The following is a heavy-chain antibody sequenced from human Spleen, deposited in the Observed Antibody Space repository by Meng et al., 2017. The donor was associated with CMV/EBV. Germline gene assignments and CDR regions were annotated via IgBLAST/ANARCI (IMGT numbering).Heavy chain of an antibody. Sequence: GGSLRLSCEASGFTFSRFSLHWVRQAPGKGLEWVAVISYDGKDTHYADSVKGQFTISRDNSKNTLYLQMNSLRAEDTAVYYCARDLGYCSSTSCDYWGQGTLVTVSS. CDR2: ISYDGKDT. V-gene: IGHV3-30*14. CDR3: ARDLGYCSSTSCDY. CDR1: GFTFSRFS. D-gene: IGHD2-2*01. J-gene: IGHJ4*02.